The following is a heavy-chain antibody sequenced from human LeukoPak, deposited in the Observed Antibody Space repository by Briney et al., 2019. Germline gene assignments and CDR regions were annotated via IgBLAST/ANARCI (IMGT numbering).Heavy chain of an antibody. CDR2: IWYDGSNK. CDR1: GFTFSSYG. J-gene: IGHJ4*02. Sequence: PGGSLRLSCAASGFTFSSYGMHWVRQAPGKGLEWVTVIWYDGSNKYYADSVKGRFTISRDNSKNTLYLQMNSLRAEDTPVYYCARYRPYFDYWGQGTLVTVSS. D-gene: IGHD1-14*01. V-gene: IGHV3-33*01. CDR3: ARYRPYFDY.